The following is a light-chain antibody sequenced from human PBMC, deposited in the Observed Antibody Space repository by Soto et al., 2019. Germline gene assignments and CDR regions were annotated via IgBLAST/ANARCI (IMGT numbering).Light chain of an antibody. CDR1: QSVTSN. J-gene: IGKJ1*01. CDR2: DAS. V-gene: IGKV3-11*01. Sequence: EIVMTQSPATLSVSPGERATLSCRASQSVTSNFAWYQQKPGQAPRLLIYDASNRATGIAARFSGSGSGTDLTLTISNLEPEDFAVYYCQQRSNWPPTFGQGTKVDIK. CDR3: QQRSNWPPT.